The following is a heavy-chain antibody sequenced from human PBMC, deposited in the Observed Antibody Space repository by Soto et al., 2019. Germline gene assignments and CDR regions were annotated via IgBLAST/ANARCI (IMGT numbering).Heavy chain of an antibody. J-gene: IGHJ6*02. CDR3: ARDLRRGYGMDV. V-gene: IGHV3-33*01. CDR1: GFTFSSYG. Sequence: QVQLVESGGGVVQPGRSLRLSCAASGFTFSSYGMHWVRQAPGKGLEWVAVIWSDGSTKYYADSGKGRFTISRDISNTLYLQMNNLRAEDTALYYCARDLRRGYGMDVWGQGTTVTVSS. CDR2: IWSDGSTK.